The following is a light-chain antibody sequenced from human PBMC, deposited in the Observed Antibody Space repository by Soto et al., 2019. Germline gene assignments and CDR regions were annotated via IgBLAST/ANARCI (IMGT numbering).Light chain of an antibody. CDR1: QSISDW. J-gene: IGKJ1*01. Sequence: DIQMTQSPSTLSASVGDRVTITCRASQSISDWLAWYQQKPGRAPKLLIYDASILESGVPSRFGGSGSGTDFALTISSPQPDDFATYYCQQYNSPSKTFGPGTKVDIK. CDR3: QQYNSPSKT. CDR2: DAS. V-gene: IGKV1-5*01.